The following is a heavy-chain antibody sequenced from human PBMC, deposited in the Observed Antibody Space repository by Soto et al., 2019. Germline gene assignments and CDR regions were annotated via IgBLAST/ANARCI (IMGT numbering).Heavy chain of an antibody. CDR1: GFTFSFYP. V-gene: IGHV3-23*01. CDR2: ISSSAGTT. CDR3: ARGGHDLWSGPFDY. D-gene: IGHD3-3*01. J-gene: IGHJ4*02. Sequence: EVLLLESGGGLVQPGGSLRLSCAASGFTFSFYPMSWVRQAPGKGLEWVSGISSSAGTTYYADPVKGRFTISRDNSKNTLYLQMDSLRAEDTAVYYCARGGHDLWSGPFDYWGQGTPVNVSS.